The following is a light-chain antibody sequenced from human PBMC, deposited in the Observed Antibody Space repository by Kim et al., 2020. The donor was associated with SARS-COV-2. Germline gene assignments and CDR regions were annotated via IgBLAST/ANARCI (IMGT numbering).Light chain of an antibody. Sequence: ELTQPPSASGTPGQRVTLSCSGSISNIGSHSVYWYQQFPGTAPKLLIDRNDQRPSGVPDRFSGSKSGTSASLAISGLRSADEADYYCAARDDTLSGFLFGGGTKVTVL. CDR1: ISNIGSHS. J-gene: IGLJ1*01. V-gene: IGLV1-47*01. CDR3: AARDDTLSGFL. CDR2: RND.